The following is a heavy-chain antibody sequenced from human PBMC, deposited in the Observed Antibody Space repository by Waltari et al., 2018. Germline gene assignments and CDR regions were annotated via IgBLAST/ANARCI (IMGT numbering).Heavy chain of an antibody. CDR3: TRDRVGYCSGGTCYSRWFDP. J-gene: IGHJ5*02. Sequence: QVQLVQSGAEVKKPGASVKVSCRVSGYSLTESALHWVRQAPGKGLEWLGGVDPEYGEAVYAQEFQSRVTMTEDTSKDTAYMELSSLTYEDTAVYYCTRDRVGYCSGGTCYSRWFDPWGQGTLVTVSS. D-gene: IGHD2-15*01. CDR2: VDPEYGEA. V-gene: IGHV1-24*01. CDR1: GYSLTESA.